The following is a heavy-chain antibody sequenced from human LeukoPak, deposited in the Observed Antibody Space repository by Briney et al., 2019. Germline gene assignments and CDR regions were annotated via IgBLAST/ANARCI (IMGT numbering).Heavy chain of an antibody. Sequence: SETLSLTCTVYGGSFSGYYWSWIRQPPGKGLEWIGEINHSGSTNYNPPLKSRVTISVDTSKNQFSLKLSSVTAADTAVYYCARGRAAAGYSWGQGTLVTVSS. CDR1: GGSFSGYY. D-gene: IGHD6-13*01. J-gene: IGHJ4*02. V-gene: IGHV4-34*01. CDR3: ARGRAAAGYS. CDR2: INHSGST.